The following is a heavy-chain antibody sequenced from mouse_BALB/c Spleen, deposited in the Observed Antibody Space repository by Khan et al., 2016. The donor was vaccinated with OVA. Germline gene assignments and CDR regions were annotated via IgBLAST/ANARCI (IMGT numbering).Heavy chain of an antibody. CDR3: ARIYGGDFDY. V-gene: IGHV3-2*02. J-gene: IGHJ2*01. CDR2: ISYSGNT. Sequence: VQLQQSGPGLVKPSQSLSLTCTVTGYSNTSDYAWNWIRQFPGNKLEWMGYISYSGNTKYNPSLKSRISITRDTSKNQFFLQLNSVTTEDTATYYCARIYGGDFDYWGQGTTLTVSS. D-gene: IGHD1-1*01. CDR1: GYSNTSDYA.